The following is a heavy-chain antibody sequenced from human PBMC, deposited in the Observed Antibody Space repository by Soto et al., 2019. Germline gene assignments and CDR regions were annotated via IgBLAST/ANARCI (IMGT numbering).Heavy chain of an antibody. CDR3: ARIDGLDWFDP. CDR1: GGSISSYY. CDR2: MSYRGST. V-gene: IGHV4-59*01. D-gene: IGHD5-12*01. Sequence: SETLSLTCTVSGGSISSYYWSWIRQPPGKGLEWIGYMSYRGSTNYNPSLKSRVTISVDTSKKQFSLKLSSVTAADTAVYYCARIDGLDWFDPWGQGTLVTVSS. J-gene: IGHJ5*02.